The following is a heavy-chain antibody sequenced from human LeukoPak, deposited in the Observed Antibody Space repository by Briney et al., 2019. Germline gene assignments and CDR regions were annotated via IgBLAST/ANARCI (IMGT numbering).Heavy chain of an antibody. CDR3: IRTLIVATSPYMDV. Sequence: GGSLRLSCAASGFTFSSYWMHWVRQAPGKGLVWVSRVNSGGTGTTYADSVEGRFTISRDNAKNTLVLQMNSLRAEDTAIYYCIRTLIVATSPYMDVWGQGTTVTVSS. CDR2: VNSGGTGT. D-gene: IGHD5-12*01. V-gene: IGHV3-74*01. J-gene: IGHJ6*03. CDR1: GFTFSSYW.